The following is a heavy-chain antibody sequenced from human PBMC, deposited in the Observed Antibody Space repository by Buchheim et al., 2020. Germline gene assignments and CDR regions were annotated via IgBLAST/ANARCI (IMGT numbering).Heavy chain of an antibody. CDR2: INSEGNRT. D-gene: IGHD5-18*01. V-gene: IGHV3-74*01. CDR1: GFTFNTYW. CDR3: ARDYVDTSPYYYGMDV. Sequence: EVQLVESGGGLVQPGGSLRLSCVASGFTFNTYWMHWVRQVPGKGLVWVSRINSEGNRTSHADSVKGRFTISRDNAKNTLYLQMNSLTVEDTAVYYCARDYVDTSPYYYGMDVWGQGTT. J-gene: IGHJ6*02.